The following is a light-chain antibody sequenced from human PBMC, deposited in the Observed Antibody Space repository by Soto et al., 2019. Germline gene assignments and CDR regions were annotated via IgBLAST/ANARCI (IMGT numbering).Light chain of an antibody. V-gene: IGKV3-15*01. J-gene: IGKJ4*01. Sequence: EIVLTQSPGTLSLSPGERADLSCRASQSVSSSYLAWYQQKPGQAPRFLIYGASTRATGIPARFSGSGSGTEFTLTISSLQSEDFAVYYCQQYDNWPLTFGGGTKVDIK. CDR3: QQYDNWPLT. CDR1: QSVSSSY. CDR2: GAS.